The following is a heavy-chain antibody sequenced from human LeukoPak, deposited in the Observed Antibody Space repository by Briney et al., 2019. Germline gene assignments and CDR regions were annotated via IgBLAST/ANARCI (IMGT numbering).Heavy chain of an antibody. D-gene: IGHD6-13*01. CDR1: GYTFTGYC. CDR3: ARALYSGNQRNWFDP. V-gene: IGHV1-2*02. J-gene: IGHJ5*02. Sequence: VASVKVSCKASGYTFTGYCMHWVRQAPGQGLEWMGWINPNSGDTHYAQNFQARVTMTRDTSISTVYMDLSRLRSDDTAVYYCARALYSGNQRNWFDPWGQGTLVTVSS. CDR2: INPNSGDT.